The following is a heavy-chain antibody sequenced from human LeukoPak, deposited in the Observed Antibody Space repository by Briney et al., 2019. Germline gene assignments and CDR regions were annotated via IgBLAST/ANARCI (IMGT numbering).Heavy chain of an antibody. CDR2: IIPIFGIA. Sequence: EASVKVSCKASGGTFSSYAISWVRQAPGQGLERMGRIIPIFGIANYAQKFQGRVTITADKSTSTAYMELSSLRSEDTAVYYCARVGSGYASDYWGQGTLVTVSS. CDR1: GGTFSSYA. CDR3: ARVGSGYASDY. V-gene: IGHV1-69*04. J-gene: IGHJ4*02. D-gene: IGHD3-22*01.